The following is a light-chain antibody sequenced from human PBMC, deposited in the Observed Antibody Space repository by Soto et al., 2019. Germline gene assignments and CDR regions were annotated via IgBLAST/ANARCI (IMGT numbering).Light chain of an antibody. Sequence: DTKMTHSPSSLPEAVXGRVTITSQARQDIKHYLNWYQQKPGKAPNLLIYDTSVLETGVPSRFSGSKSGTDFTFTISSLQPEDVATYYCQQYDNLPITFGQGTRLEIK. CDR3: QQYDNLPIT. CDR2: DTS. V-gene: IGKV1-33*01. CDR1: QDIKHY. J-gene: IGKJ5*01.